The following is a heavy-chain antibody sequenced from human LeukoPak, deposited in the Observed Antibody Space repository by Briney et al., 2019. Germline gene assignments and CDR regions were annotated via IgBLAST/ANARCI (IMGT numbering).Heavy chain of an antibody. Sequence: ASVKVPCKASGYTFTSYYMHWVRQAPGQGLEWMGIINPSGGSTSYAQKFQGRVTMTRDMSTSTVYMELSSLRSEDTAVYYCAREGPMTTVTPWGQGTLVTVSS. D-gene: IGHD4-17*01. CDR1: GYTFTSYY. CDR3: AREGPMTTVTP. V-gene: IGHV1-46*01. CDR2: INPSGGST. J-gene: IGHJ5*02.